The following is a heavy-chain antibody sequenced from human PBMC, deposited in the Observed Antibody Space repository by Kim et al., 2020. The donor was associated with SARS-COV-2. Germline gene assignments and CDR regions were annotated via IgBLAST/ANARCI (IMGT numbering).Heavy chain of an antibody. Sequence: SETLSLTCTVSGGSISSSSYYLGWIRQPPGNGLEWIGSIYYSGSTYYNPSLKSRVTISVDTSKNQFSLKLSSVTAADTAVYYCARLSVDTAMVDPFDYWGQGTLVTVSS. CDR2: IYYSGST. D-gene: IGHD5-18*01. CDR3: ARLSVDTAMVDPFDY. V-gene: IGHV4-39*01. CDR1: GGSISSSSYY. J-gene: IGHJ4*02.